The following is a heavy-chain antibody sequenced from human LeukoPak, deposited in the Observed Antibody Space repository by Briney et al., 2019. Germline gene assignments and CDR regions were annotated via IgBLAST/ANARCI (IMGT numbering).Heavy chain of an antibody. D-gene: IGHD6-19*01. Sequence: SVTVSCTASGGTFSSYAISWVRQAPGQGLEWMGGIIPIFGTANYAQKFQGRVTTTRDTSASTAYMELSSLRSEDTAVYYCASGAVAGSEYYYYYYGMDVWGQGTTVTVSS. J-gene: IGHJ6*02. V-gene: IGHV1-69*05. CDR1: GGTFSSYA. CDR2: IIPIFGTA. CDR3: ASGAVAGSEYYYYYYGMDV.